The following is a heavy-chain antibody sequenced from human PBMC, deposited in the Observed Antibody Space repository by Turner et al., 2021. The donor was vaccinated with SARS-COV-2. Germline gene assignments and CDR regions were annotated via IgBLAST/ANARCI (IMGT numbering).Heavy chain of an antibody. CDR3: ARDHLDPSTVTTWRGFDP. J-gene: IGHJ5*02. CDR1: GGSIRSGGYY. D-gene: IGHD4-17*01. CDR2: IYYSGST. V-gene: IGHV4-31*03. Sequence: QVQLQESGTGMVKPSQTLSLTCTVSGGSIRSGGYYLSWIRQHPGKGLEWIGYIYYSGSTYYNPSLKSRVTISVDTSKNQFSLKLSSVTAADTAVYYCARDHLDPSTVTTWRGFDPWGQGTLVTVSS.